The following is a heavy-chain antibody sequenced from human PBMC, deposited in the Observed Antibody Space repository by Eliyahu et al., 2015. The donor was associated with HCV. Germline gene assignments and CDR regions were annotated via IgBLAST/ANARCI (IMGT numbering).Heavy chain of an antibody. D-gene: IGHD1-26*01. J-gene: IGHJ3*02. Sequence: QVQLVQSGAEVKKPGSSVKVSCKASGGTFSSYTISWVRQAPGQGLEWMGRIIPILGIANYAQKFQGRVTITADKSTSTAYMELSSLRSEDTAVYYCARDSGRELLGDAFDIWGQGTMVTVSS. V-gene: IGHV1-69*08. CDR3: ARDSGRELLGDAFDI. CDR1: GGTFSSYT. CDR2: IIPILGIA.